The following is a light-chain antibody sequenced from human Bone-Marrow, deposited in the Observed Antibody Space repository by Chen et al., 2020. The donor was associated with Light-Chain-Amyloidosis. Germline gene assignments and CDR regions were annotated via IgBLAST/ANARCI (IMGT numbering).Light chain of an antibody. CDR2: EVT. J-gene: IGLJ1*01. CDR3: SSYTITNTLV. Sequence: QSALTRPASLSGSPGQSITISCPGTSSDVGGDNHVSWYQQHPDKAPKLMIYEVTNRPSWVPDRFSGSKSDNTASLTISGLQTEDEADYFCSSYTITNTLVFGSGTRVTVL. V-gene: IGLV2-14*01. CDR1: SSDVGGDNH.